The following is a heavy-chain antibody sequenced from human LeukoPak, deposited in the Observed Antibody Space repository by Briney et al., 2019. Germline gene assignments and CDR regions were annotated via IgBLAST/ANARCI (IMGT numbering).Heavy chain of an antibody. CDR2: ISYDGSNT. V-gene: IGHV3-30-3*01. D-gene: IGHD3-10*01. J-gene: IGHJ4*02. Sequence: GRSLRLSCAASGFTFSNYAMHWVRQAPGKGLEWVAVISYDGSNTYYADSVKGRFTISRDNSKNTLYLQMNSLRAEDTAVYYCAKDGDYGSGSTPYYFDYWGQGTLVTVSS. CDR1: GFTFSNYA. CDR3: AKDGDYGSGSTPYYFDY.